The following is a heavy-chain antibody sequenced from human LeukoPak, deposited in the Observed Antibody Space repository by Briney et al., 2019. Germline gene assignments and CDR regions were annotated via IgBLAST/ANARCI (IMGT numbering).Heavy chain of an antibody. CDR3: VRGRGAGPGAHFDY. CDR1: GLTFSDEY. D-gene: IGHD3-10*01. CDR2: ISNTGDFI. V-gene: IGHV3-11*01. J-gene: IGHJ4*02. Sequence: GGSLRLSCAASGLTFSDEYMSWIRQAPGKGLEWVSYISNTGDFIAYADSVKGRFTMSRDNAKNSLYLQMNSLRAEDAAAYYSVRGRGAGPGAHFDYWGQGTLVTVSS.